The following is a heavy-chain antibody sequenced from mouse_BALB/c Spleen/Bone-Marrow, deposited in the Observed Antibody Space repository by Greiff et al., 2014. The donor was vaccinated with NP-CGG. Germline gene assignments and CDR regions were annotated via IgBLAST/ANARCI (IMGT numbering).Heavy chain of an antibody. CDR3: ARLRRYYGYFDY. D-gene: IGHD1-1*01. Sequence: VQLKESGGGLVQPGGSRKLSCAASGFTFSSFGMHWVRQALEKGLEWVAYISSGSSTIYYADTVKGRFTISRDNPKNTLFLRMTSLRSEDTAMYYCARLRRYYGYFDYWGQGTTLTVSS. CDR1: GFTFSSFG. CDR2: ISSGSSTI. J-gene: IGHJ2*01. V-gene: IGHV5-17*02.